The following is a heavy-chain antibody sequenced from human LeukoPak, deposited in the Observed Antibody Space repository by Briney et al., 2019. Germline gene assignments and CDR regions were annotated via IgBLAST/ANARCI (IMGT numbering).Heavy chain of an antibody. CDR3: ARRVGRRGVYYFDY. CDR2: IIPTFGTA. Sequence: ASVKVSCKASGGTFSSYAISWVRQAPGQGLEWMGGIIPTFGTANYAQKFQGRVTITADESTSTAYMELSSLRSEDTAVYYCARRVGRRGVYYFDYWGQGTLVTVSS. CDR1: GGTFSSYA. D-gene: IGHD1-14*01. V-gene: IGHV1-69*13. J-gene: IGHJ4*02.